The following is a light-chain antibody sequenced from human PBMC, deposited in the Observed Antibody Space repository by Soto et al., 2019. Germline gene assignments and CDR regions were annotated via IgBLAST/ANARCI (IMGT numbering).Light chain of an antibody. CDR2: GAS. CDR3: QHYHSGHRIA. V-gene: IGKV3-20*01. Sequence: IVLPQSPATRSLSPGQRATLSCRVSQSVTTSLAWYQQKTGQPPRLLISGASRRATGIPDRFSGSGSETDFTLTINRLEPEDFALYYCQHYHSGHRIAFGQGTRLEIK. J-gene: IGKJ5*01. CDR1: QSVTTS.